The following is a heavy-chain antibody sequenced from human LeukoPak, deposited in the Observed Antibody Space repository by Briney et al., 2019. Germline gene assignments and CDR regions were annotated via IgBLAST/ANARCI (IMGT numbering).Heavy chain of an antibody. D-gene: IGHD3-22*01. CDR2: ISGSGGST. CDR1: GFTFSSYA. V-gene: IGHV3-23*01. J-gene: IGHJ4*02. CDR3: AKDSSGYYYRTPGSYFDY. Sequence: GGSLRLSCAASGFTFSSYAMSWVRQAPGKWLEWVSAISGSGGSTYYADSVKGRFTISRDNSKNTLYLQMNSLRAEDTAVYYCAKDSSGYYYRTPGSYFDYWGQGTLVTVSS.